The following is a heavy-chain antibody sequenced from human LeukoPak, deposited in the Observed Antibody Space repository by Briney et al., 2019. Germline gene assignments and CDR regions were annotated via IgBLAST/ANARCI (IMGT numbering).Heavy chain of an antibody. CDR1: GGSISSSSYS. D-gene: IGHD1-26*01. Sequence: KASETLSLTCTVSGGSISSSSYSWGWIRQPPGKGLEWIGSIYYSGSTYYNPSLKSRVTISVDTSKNQFSLKLSSVTAADTAVYYCARRDGSQGWFDPWGQGTLVTASS. CDR3: ARRDGSQGWFDP. V-gene: IGHV4-39*01. J-gene: IGHJ5*02. CDR2: IYYSGST.